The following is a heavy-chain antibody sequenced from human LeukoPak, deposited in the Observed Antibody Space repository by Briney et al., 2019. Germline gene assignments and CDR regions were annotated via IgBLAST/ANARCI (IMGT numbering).Heavy chain of an antibody. V-gene: IGHV1-2*02. D-gene: IGHD3-10*01. CDR3: ARVGYFGSGSYCPY. J-gene: IGHJ4*02. Sequence: ASVTVSCKASGYTFTDYYIHWVRQAPGQGLEWMGWINPSNGGTNFAQEFQGRVTMTRDTSISTAYMELSRLTSDDTAVYYCARVGYFGSGSYCPYWGQGTLVTVSS. CDR1: GYTFTDYY. CDR2: INPSNGGT.